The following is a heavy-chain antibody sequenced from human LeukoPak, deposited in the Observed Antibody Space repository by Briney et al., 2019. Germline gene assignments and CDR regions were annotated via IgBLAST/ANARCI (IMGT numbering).Heavy chain of an antibody. CDR2: IIPVVPTS. CDR1: GGTFSSFA. J-gene: IGHJ6*03. Sequence: ASVKVSCKASGGTFSSFAFSWVRQAPGQGLEWMGGIIPVVPTSNYAQKFQGRVTMTTDEATSTAYMELSSLRSEDTAVYYCARDSLGYCSSTSCYSRRYYYYMDVWGKGTTVTVSS. V-gene: IGHV1-69*05. CDR3: ARDSLGYCSSTSCYSRRYYYYMDV. D-gene: IGHD2-2*01.